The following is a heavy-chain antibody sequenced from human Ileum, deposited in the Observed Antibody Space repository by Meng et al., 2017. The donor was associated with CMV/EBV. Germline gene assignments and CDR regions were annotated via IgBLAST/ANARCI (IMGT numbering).Heavy chain of an antibody. J-gene: IGHJ4*02. CDR2: IYYSGST. CDR3: ARVGAMVRGPHFDY. D-gene: IGHD3-10*01. Sequence: QLQSQESGPGLVKPSETLSLTCTVSGGSISSSSYYWGWIRQPPGKGLEWIGSIYYSGSTYYNPSLKSRVTISVDTSKNQFSLKLSSVTAADTAVYYCARVGAMVRGPHFDYWGQGTLVTVSS. CDR1: GGSISSSSYY. V-gene: IGHV4-39*07.